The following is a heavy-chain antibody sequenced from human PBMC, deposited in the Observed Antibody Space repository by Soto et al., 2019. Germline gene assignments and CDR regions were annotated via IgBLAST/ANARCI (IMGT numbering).Heavy chain of an antibody. D-gene: IGHD6-13*01. CDR3: ASQAAVGTRRGACYFDY. CDR2: IYYSGST. J-gene: IGHJ4*02. V-gene: IGHV4-39*01. CDR1: GDSISSSIYY. Sequence: QLQLQESGPGLVKPSETLSLTCTVSGDSISSSIYYWGWIRQPPGKGLEWIGTIYYSGSTFYNPSLTSRVTISVDTSKNQFSLRLSSVTAADTAVYYCASQAAVGTRRGACYFDYWGQGTLVTVSS.